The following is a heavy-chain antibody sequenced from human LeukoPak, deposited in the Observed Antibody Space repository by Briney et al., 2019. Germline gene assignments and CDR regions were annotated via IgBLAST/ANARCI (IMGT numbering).Heavy chain of an antibody. CDR3: ARAREQWLVSAFDI. J-gene: IGHJ3*02. Sequence: GGSLRLSCAASGFTFSSYSMNWVRQAPGKGLEWVSYISSSSSTIYYADSVKGRFTISRDNAKNSLYLQMNSLRAEDTAVYYCARAREQWLVSAFDIWGQGTMVTVSS. V-gene: IGHV3-48*04. D-gene: IGHD6-19*01. CDR2: ISSSSSTI. CDR1: GFTFSSYS.